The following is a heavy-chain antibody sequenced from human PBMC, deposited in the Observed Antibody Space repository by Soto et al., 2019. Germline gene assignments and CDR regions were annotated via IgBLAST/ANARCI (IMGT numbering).Heavy chain of an antibody. CDR3: AAVGTPPGYYYGMDV. V-gene: IGHV1-58*01. Sequence: SVKVSCKASGFTFTRSAVQWVRQARGQRLEWIGWIVVDSGNTIYAQKFRERVTITRDMSTSTTYMELSSLRSEDTAVYYCAAVGTPPGYYYGMDVWGQGTTVIVSS. D-gene: IGHD2-15*01. CDR1: GFTFTRSA. CDR2: IVVDSGNT. J-gene: IGHJ6*02.